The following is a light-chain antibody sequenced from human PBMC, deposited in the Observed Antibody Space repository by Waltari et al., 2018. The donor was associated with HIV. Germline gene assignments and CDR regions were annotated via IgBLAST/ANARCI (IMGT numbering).Light chain of an antibody. Sequence: QSALTQPPPASASPGQSVPIPCTATSSDVCGYYCDSWYQQHPGKAPKLRIYENTKRPSGVPDRFSASKSGNTASLTITGLQPEDEADYYCNSCAGIQNFVVFGGGTKLTVL. CDR3: NSCAGIQNFVV. CDR2: ENT. J-gene: IGLJ2*01. V-gene: IGLV2-8*01. CDR1: SSDVCGYYC.